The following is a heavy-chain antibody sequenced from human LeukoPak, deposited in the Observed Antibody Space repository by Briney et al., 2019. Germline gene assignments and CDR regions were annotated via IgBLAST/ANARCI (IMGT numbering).Heavy chain of an antibody. CDR2: IYSGGST. Sequence: GGPLRLSCAASGFTVSSNYMSWVRQAPGKGLEWVSVIYSGGSTYYADSVKGRFTISRDNSKNTLYLQMNSLRAEDTAVYYCARGSYSNYFFDYWGQGTLVTVSS. V-gene: IGHV3-53*01. CDR1: GFTVSSNY. D-gene: IGHD4-11*01. CDR3: ARGSYSNYFFDY. J-gene: IGHJ4*02.